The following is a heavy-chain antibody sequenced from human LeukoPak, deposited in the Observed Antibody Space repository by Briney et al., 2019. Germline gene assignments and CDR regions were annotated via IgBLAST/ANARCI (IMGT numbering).Heavy chain of an antibody. Sequence: PGGSLRLSCAASGFNLDGYAMHWVRQAPGKGLEWVSGITWNSGYIVYADSVKGRFTISRDNAKNSLYLQMHSLRAEDTALYYCAKDTITGWYDTQFDYWGQGTLVTVSS. CDR3: AKDTITGWYDTQFDY. CDR2: ITWNSGYI. J-gene: IGHJ4*02. D-gene: IGHD6-19*01. CDR1: GFNLDGYA. V-gene: IGHV3-9*01.